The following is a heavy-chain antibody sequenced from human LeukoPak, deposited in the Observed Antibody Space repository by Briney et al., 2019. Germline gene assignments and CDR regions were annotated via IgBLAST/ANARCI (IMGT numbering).Heavy chain of an antibody. J-gene: IGHJ3*02. Sequence: PGGSLRLSCAASGFTFSGSAMHWVRQASGKGLEWVGRIRSKANSYATAYAASVKGRFTISRDDSKNTAYLQMNSLKTEDTAVYYCAKDVGSSGYYYGNAFDIWGQGTMVTVSS. V-gene: IGHV3-73*01. D-gene: IGHD3-22*01. CDR3: AKDVGSSGYYYGNAFDI. CDR1: GFTFSGSA. CDR2: IRSKANSYAT.